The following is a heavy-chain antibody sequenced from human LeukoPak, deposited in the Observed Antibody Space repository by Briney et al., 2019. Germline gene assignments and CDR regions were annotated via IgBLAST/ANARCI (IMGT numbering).Heavy chain of an antibody. CDR3: ARGPGIAVAPLQH. D-gene: IGHD6-19*01. V-gene: IGHV3-21*01. J-gene: IGHJ1*01. Sequence: GGSLRLSCALSGFTLSTYSMSWVRQAPGKGLEWVSSISGSRSDIYYADSVKGRFTISSDNAKNSLYLQMNSLRAEDTAVYYCARGPGIAVAPLQHWGQGTLVTVSS. CDR2: ISGSRSDI. CDR1: GFTLSTYS.